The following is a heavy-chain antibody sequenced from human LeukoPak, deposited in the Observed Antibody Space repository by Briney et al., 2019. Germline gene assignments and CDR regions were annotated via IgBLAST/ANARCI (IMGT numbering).Heavy chain of an antibody. CDR3: ARHYKITMVRGVIQQIDY. V-gene: IGHV5-51*01. Sequence: GESLKISCKGSGYSFTSYWIGWVRQVPGKGLEWMGIIYPGDSDTRYSPSFQGQVTISADKSISTAYLQWSSLKASDTAMYYCARHYKITMVRGVIQQIDYWGQGTLVTVSS. CDR2: IYPGDSDT. CDR1: GYSFTSYW. J-gene: IGHJ4*02. D-gene: IGHD3-10*01.